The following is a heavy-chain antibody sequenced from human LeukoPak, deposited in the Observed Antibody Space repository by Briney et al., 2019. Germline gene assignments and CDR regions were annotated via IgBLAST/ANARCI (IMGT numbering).Heavy chain of an antibody. CDR2: INSDGSST. J-gene: IGHJ4*02. D-gene: IGHD3-10*01. CDR3: ALMVRGFTFDY. V-gene: IGHV3-74*01. Sequence: GGSLRLSCAASGFTFSSYWMHWVRQAPGKGLVWVSRINSDGSSTSYADSVEGRFTISRDNAKNTLYLQMNSLRAEDTAVYYCALMVRGFTFDYWGQGTLVTVSS. CDR1: GFTFSSYW.